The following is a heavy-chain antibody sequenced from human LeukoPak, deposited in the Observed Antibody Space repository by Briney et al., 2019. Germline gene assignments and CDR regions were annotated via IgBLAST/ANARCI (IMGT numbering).Heavy chain of an antibody. CDR3: AKVPCIGGSCLP. Sequence: GGSLRLSCAASGFTFSSYAMSWVRQAPGKGLEWVSAISGSGGSTYYADSVKGRFTISRDNSKNTLYLQMNSLRAEVTAVYYCAKVPCIGGSCLPWGEGTLVTVSS. J-gene: IGHJ4*02. V-gene: IGHV3-23*01. CDR2: ISGSGGST. D-gene: IGHD2-15*01. CDR1: GFTFSSYA.